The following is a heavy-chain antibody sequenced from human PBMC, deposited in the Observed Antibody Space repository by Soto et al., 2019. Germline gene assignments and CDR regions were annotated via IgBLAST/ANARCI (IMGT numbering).Heavy chain of an antibody. CDR3: AKDQSEGNTMIVDFGFDY. CDR2: ISHDGSNK. D-gene: IGHD3-22*01. V-gene: IGHV3-30-3*01. CDR1: GFTFSSYA. Sequence: GGSLRLSCAASGFTFSSYAMHWVRQAPGKGLEWVAVISHDGSNKYYADSVKGRFTISRDNSKNTLYLQMNSLRAEDTAVYYCAKDQSEGNTMIVDFGFDYWGQGTLVTVSS. J-gene: IGHJ4*02.